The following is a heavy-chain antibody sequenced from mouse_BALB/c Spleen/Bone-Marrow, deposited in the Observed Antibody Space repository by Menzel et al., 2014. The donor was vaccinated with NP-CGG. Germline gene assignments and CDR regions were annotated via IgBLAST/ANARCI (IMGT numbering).Heavy chain of an antibody. CDR1: GFTFSSFG. J-gene: IGHJ2*01. D-gene: IGHD1-1*01. Sequence: DVMLVESGGGLVQPGGSRKLSCAASGFTFSSFGMHWVRQAPEKGLEWVAYISSGSSTIYYGDTVMGRFTISRDNPKNPLFLQMTSLRSEDTATYYCVRSGSSSGYFDYWGQGTTLTVSS. CDR2: ISSGSSTI. CDR3: VRSGSSSGYFDY. V-gene: IGHV5-17*02.